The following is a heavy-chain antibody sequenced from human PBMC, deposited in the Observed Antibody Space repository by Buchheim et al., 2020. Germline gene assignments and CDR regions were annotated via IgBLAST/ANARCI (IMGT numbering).Heavy chain of an antibody. J-gene: IGHJ4*02. CDR1: GLTFSSCA. Sequence: EVQLVESGGGLVQQGGSLRLSCAASGLTFSSCAMSWVRQAPGKGLEWVSAISGSGGNTYYAESVKGRFTISRDNSKNTLYLQMNSLRAEDTAVYYCAKDYSSSWYVNYFDSWGQGTL. D-gene: IGHD6-13*01. V-gene: IGHV3-23*04. CDR2: ISGSGGNT. CDR3: AKDYSSSWYVNYFDS.